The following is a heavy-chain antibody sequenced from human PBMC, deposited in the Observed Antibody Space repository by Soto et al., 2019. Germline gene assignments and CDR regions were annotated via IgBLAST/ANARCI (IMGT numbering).Heavy chain of an antibody. CDR2: INTDGSNT. J-gene: IGHJ4*02. D-gene: IGHD6-19*01. V-gene: IGHV3-74*01. Sequence: PGGSLRLSCAASGLTFNRYWMHWVRHAPGKGLVWVSHINTDGSNTNYADSVKGRFTISRDNAKTSLYLQMNSLRAEDTAVYYCAREPGVSSGWYVDYWGQGTLVTVSS. CDR1: GLTFNRYW. CDR3: AREPGVSSGWYVDY.